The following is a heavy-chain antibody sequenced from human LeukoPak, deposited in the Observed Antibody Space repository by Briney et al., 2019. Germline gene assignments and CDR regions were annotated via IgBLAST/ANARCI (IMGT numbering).Heavy chain of an antibody. CDR1: GYTFTSYD. CDR2: MNPNSGNT. CDR3: ARGGYYDSSGQGHVHFDY. D-gene: IGHD3-22*01. Sequence: ASVKVSCKASGYTFTSYDIKWVRQATGQELEWMGWMNPNSGNTGYAQKFQGRVTMTRNTSISTAYMELSSLRSEDTAVYYCARGGYYDSSGQGHVHFDYWGQRTLVTVSS. J-gene: IGHJ4*02. V-gene: IGHV1-8*01.